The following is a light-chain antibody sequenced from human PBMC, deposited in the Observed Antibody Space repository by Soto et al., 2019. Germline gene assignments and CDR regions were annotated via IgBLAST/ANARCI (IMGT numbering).Light chain of an antibody. J-gene: IGKJ1*01. V-gene: IGKV3-20*01. CDR1: QSVSSNC. CDR3: QQYGTSPQT. CDR2: GAS. Sequence: EIVLTQSPGTLSLSPGEGATLSCRASQSVSSNCLAWYQQKPGQAPSLLIYGASSRATGIPDRLSGSGSRTDFTLNISRLEPEDFAMYYCQQYGTSPQTFGQGTKVEIK.